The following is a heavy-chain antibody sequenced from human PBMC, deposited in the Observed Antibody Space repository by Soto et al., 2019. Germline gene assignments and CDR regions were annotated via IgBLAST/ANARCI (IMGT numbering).Heavy chain of an antibody. Sequence: SVKVSCKASGGTFSSYAISWVRQAPGQGLEWMGGIIPIFGTANYAQKFQGRVTITADKSTSTAYMELSSLRSEDTAVYYCARFWSPIAARPGYYFDYWGQGTLVTVSS. D-gene: IGHD6-6*01. J-gene: IGHJ4*02. CDR2: IIPIFGTA. V-gene: IGHV1-69*06. CDR1: GGTFSSYA. CDR3: ARFWSPIAARPGYYFDY.